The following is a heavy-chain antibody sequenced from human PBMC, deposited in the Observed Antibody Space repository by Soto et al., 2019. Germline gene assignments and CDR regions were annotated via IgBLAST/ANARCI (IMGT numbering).Heavy chain of an antibody. CDR2: IIPIFGTA. CDR3: ARDHTYYGDKYYFDY. Sequence: QVQLVQSRAEVKKPGSSVKVSCKASGGTISSYAISRVRQAPGQGLEWMGGIIPIFGTANYAQKFQGRVTITADESTSTAYMELSSLRSEDTAVYYCARDHTYYGDKYYFDYWGQGTLVTVSS. V-gene: IGHV1-69*12. D-gene: IGHD4-17*01. CDR1: GGTISSYA. J-gene: IGHJ4*02.